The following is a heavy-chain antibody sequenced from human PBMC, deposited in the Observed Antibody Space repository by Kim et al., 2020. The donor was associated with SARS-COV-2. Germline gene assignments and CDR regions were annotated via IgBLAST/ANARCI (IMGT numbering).Heavy chain of an antibody. CDR1: SGSLSSTSYY. D-gene: IGHD3-22*01. Sequence: SETLSLTCTVSSGSLSSTSYYWGWIRQPPGKGLEWIGSIYYSGSTYCNPSLKSRVTISVDTSKNQFSLTLSSVTAADTAIYYCARHGYYDSSGYDGFDVWGQGKMVTVSS. V-gene: IGHV4-39*01. J-gene: IGHJ3*01. CDR2: IYYSGST. CDR3: ARHGYYDSSGYDGFDV.